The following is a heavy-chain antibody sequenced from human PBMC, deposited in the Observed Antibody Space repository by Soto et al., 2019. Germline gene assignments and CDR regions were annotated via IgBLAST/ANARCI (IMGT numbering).Heavy chain of an antibody. CDR3: ARVTLSGVVINPQCYYFYMDV. J-gene: IGHJ6*03. Sequence: QLMQSGAEVKKPGASVKVSCKPSGYTFNSYGITWVRQAPGQGLEWMGWINTYNGNTNYAQKFQGRVTMNTDTSTSTAYMELRSLTSDDTAVYYCARVTLSGVVINPQCYYFYMDVWGKGTTVSVSS. CDR1: GYTFNSYG. V-gene: IGHV1-18*01. D-gene: IGHD3-3*01. CDR2: INTYNGNT.